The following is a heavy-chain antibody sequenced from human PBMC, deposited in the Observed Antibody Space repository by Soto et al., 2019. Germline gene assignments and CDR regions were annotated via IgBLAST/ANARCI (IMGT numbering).Heavy chain of an antibody. CDR2: ISSDGGST. Sequence: GGSLRLSCAASGFTFSSYWMHWVRQAPGKGLEYVSAISSDGGSTDYADSVKGRFTISRDNSKNTLYLQMDSLRAEDMAVYYCAREKSPGSGYGSDIWGQGTMVTVS. CDR1: GFTFSSYW. D-gene: IGHD3-22*01. J-gene: IGHJ3*02. CDR3: AREKSPGSGYGSDI. V-gene: IGHV3-64*02.